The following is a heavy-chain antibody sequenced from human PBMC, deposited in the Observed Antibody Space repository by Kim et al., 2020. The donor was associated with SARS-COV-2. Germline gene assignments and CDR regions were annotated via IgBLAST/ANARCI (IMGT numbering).Heavy chain of an antibody. J-gene: IGHJ4*02. Sequence: YDATVNGRCTISRDDSKNTLYLQMNNLKTEDTAVYYCTTDRTTVTTGDDYWGQGTLVTVSS. CDR3: TTDRTTVTTGDDY. D-gene: IGHD4-17*01. V-gene: IGHV3-15*01.